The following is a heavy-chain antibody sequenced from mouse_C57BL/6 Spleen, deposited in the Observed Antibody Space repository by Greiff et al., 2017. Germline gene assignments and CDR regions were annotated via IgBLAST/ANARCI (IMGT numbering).Heavy chain of an antibody. CDR2: IRLKSDNYAT. Sequence: DVHLVESGGGLVQPGGSMKLSCVASGFTFSNYWMNWVRQSPEKGLEWVAQIRLKSDNYATHYAESVKGRFTISRDDSKSSVYLKMNNLRAEDTGIYYCTGGITTVVAGPYAMDYWGQGTSVTVSS. CDR3: TGGITTVVAGPYAMDY. J-gene: IGHJ4*01. D-gene: IGHD1-1*01. CDR1: GFTFSNYW. V-gene: IGHV6-3*01.